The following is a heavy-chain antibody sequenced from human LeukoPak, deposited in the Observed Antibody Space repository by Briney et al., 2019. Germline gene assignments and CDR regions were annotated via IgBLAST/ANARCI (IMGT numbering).Heavy chain of an antibody. Sequence: KTSETLSLTCTVSGGSISTYYWSWIRQPPGKGLEWIGYIFYSGSTNYNPSLKRRLTISVDTSKNQFSLKLSSVTAADTAVYYCARVSWNSVDSSTWYGYFDYWGQGTLVTVSS. CDR1: GGSISTYY. V-gene: IGHV4-59*01. D-gene: IGHD6-13*01. CDR2: IFYSGST. J-gene: IGHJ4*02. CDR3: ARVSWNSVDSSTWYGYFDY.